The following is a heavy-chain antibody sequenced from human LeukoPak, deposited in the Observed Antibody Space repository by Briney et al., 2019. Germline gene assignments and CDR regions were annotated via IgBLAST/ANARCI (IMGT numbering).Heavy chain of an antibody. V-gene: IGHV3-23*01. CDR2: ISGSGGST. J-gene: IGHJ4*02. CDR3: ARSYSSSWYTDY. Sequence: GGSLRLSCAAPGFTFSSYAMSWVRQAPGKGLEWVSAISGSGGSTYYADSVKGRFTISRDNSKNTLYLQMNSLRAEDTAVYYCARSYSSSWYTDYWGQGTLVTVSS. CDR1: GFTFSSYA. D-gene: IGHD6-13*01.